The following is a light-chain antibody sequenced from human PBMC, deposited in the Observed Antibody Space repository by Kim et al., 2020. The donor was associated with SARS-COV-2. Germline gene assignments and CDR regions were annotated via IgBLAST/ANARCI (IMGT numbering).Light chain of an antibody. V-gene: IGKV1-27*01. J-gene: IGKJ4*02. CDR1: QDIGNF. CDR2: SAS. CDR3: QHYLSGPLT. Sequence: DIQMTQSPSSLSASVGDAVTITCRASQDIGNFLVWYQQRPGKVPKLLIYSASTVQSCVPSRFSGSGYGTDFTLTISRLQPEDVATYYCQHYLSGPLTFGGGTKVDIK.